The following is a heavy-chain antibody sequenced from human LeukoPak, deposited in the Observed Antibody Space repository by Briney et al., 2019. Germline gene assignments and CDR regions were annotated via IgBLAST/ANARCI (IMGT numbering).Heavy chain of an antibody. Sequence: SETLSLTCTVSGGSISTYYWSWIRQPPGKGLEWIGYIYNSGSTNYNPSLKSRVTISVDTSKNQFSLKLSSVTAADTAMYYCARTPSGIAADNWFDPWGQGTLVTVSS. CDR3: ARTPSGIAADNWFDP. CDR1: GGSISTYY. V-gene: IGHV4-4*08. CDR2: IYNSGST. J-gene: IGHJ5*02. D-gene: IGHD6-13*01.